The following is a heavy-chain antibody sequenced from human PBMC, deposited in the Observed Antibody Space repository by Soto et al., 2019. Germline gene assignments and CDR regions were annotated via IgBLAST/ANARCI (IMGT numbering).Heavy chain of an antibody. CDR2: INPSGGST. D-gene: IGHD4-17*01. Sequence: GASVKVSCKASGYTFTSYYMHWVRQAPGQGLEWMGIINPSGGSTSYAQKFQGRVTMTRDTSTSTVYMELSSLRSEDTAVYYCARARDYGDYSPYYGMDVWGQGTTVTVAS. J-gene: IGHJ6*02. CDR3: ARARDYGDYSPYYGMDV. CDR1: GYTFTSYY. V-gene: IGHV1-46*01.